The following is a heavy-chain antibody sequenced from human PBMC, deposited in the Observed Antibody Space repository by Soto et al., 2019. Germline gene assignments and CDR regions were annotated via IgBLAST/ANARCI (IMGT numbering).Heavy chain of an antibody. Sequence: QLQLQESGPGLVKPSETLSLTCTVSGGSISSSSYYWGWIRQPPGKGLEWIGSIYYSGSTYYNPSLKSRVTISVDPSKIQFSLKLSSVTAADTAVYYCASPHDSSGYYSDYWGQGTLVTVSS. J-gene: IGHJ4*02. CDR1: GGSISSSSYY. CDR3: ASPHDSSGYYSDY. V-gene: IGHV4-39*01. CDR2: IYYSGST. D-gene: IGHD3-22*01.